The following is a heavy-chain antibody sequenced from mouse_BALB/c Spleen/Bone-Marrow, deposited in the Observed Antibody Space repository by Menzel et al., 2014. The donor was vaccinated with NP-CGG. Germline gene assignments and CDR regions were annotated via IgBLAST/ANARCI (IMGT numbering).Heavy chain of an antibody. CDR1: GFNIKDTY. J-gene: IGHJ2*01. V-gene: IGHV14-3*02. D-gene: IGHD1-2*01. CDR2: IDPANGNT. CDR3: ARYRLGTYFDN. Sequence: VQLQQSGAELVKPGASVKLSCTASGFNIKDTYMHWVKQRPEQGVEWIGRIDPANGNTKYDPKFQGKATITADTASNTACLQLSSMTSEDTAVYYCARYRLGTYFDNWVQGTTLTGSS.